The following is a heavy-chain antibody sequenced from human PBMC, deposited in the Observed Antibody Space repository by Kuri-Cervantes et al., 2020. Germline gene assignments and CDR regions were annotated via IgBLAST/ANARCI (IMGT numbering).Heavy chain of an antibody. CDR1: GFTFSSYS. CDR3: ASSVTTGGGGGY. D-gene: IGHD4-17*01. Sequence: GSLRLSCVASGFTFSSYSMTWVRQAPGKGLEWLSYISTSSRTIYYAGSLKGRFTISRDNAKNSLYLQMNSLRAEDTAVYYCASSVTTGGGGGYWGQGTLVTVSS. CDR2: ISTSSRTI. J-gene: IGHJ4*02. V-gene: IGHV3-48*01.